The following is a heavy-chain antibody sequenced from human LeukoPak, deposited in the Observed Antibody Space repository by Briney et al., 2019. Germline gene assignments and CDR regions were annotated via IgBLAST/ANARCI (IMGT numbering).Heavy chain of an antibody. V-gene: IGHV3-23*01. CDR2: ISGSGGST. CDR3: ATLTIFGATDYYYYGMDV. CDR1: GFTFSNAW. J-gene: IGHJ6*02. D-gene: IGHD3-3*01. Sequence: PGGTLRLSCAASGFTFSNAWMSWVRQAPEKGLEWVSAISGSGGSTYYADSVKGRFTISRDNSKNTLYLQMNSLRAEDTAVYYCATLTIFGATDYYYYGMDVWGQGTTVTVSS.